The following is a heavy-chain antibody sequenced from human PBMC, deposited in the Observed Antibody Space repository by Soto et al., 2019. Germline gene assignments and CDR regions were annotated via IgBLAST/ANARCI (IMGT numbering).Heavy chain of an antibody. CDR1: GFTFSRYA. Sequence: GGSLRLSCAASGFTFSRYAVHWVRQAPGKGLEWVAVISYDGSNRYYADSVKGRFTISRDNSKNTLYLQMNSLRAEDTAVYYCARVLGTYSRVGTFDYWGQGTLVT. D-gene: IGHD1-26*01. CDR2: ISYDGSNR. V-gene: IGHV3-30-3*01. J-gene: IGHJ4*02. CDR3: ARVLGTYSRVGTFDY.